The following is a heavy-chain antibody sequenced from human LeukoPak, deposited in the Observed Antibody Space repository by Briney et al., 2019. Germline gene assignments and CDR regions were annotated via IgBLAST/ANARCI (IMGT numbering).Heavy chain of an antibody. V-gene: IGHV4-31*03. CDR2: LHYSGST. Sequence: SETLPLTCTVSGGSISSGGYYWSWIRQHPGKGLEWIGYLHYSGSTYYNPSLKSRLTISVDTSKNQFSLKLSSVTAADTAVYYCARQGCGSGGDCSFFDYWGQGALVTVSS. CDR1: GGSISSGGYY. CDR3: ARQGCGSGGDCSFFDY. J-gene: IGHJ4*02. D-gene: IGHD2-21*02.